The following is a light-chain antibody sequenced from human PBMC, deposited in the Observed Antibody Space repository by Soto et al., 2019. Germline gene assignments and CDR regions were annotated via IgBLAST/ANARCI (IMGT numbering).Light chain of an antibody. CDR3: QQRSNWPSMYT. Sequence: EIVLTQSPATLSLSPGERATLSCRASQSASGYLAWYQQEPGQAPRLLIYDASSRATGIPARFSGSGSGTDFTLTISSLEPEDFAVYYCQQRSNWPSMYTFGQGTKLEIK. J-gene: IGKJ2*01. CDR1: QSASGY. CDR2: DAS. V-gene: IGKV3-11*01.